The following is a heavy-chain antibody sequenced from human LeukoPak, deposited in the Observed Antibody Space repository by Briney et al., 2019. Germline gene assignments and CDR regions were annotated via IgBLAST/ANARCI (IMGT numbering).Heavy chain of an antibody. CDR1: GFTFSSYS. V-gene: IGHV3-21*01. J-gene: IGHJ4*02. Sequence: GGSLRLSCAASGFTFSSYSMNWVRQAPGKGLEWDSSISSSSSYIYYADSVKGRFTISRDNAKNSLYLQMNSLRAEDTAVYYCARDKRFVEWLFQAIDYWGKGPLVTVSS. CDR2: ISSSSSYI. D-gene: IGHD3-3*01. CDR3: ARDKRFVEWLFQAIDY.